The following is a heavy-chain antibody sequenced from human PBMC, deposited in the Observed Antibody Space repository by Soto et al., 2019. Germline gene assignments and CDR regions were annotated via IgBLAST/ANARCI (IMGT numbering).Heavy chain of an antibody. V-gene: IGHV3-30*03. D-gene: IGHD3-3*01. CDR2: ISYDGSII. CDR1: GFALSSYG. Sequence: PGGSLRLSCAASGFALSSYGMHWVRQAPGKGLEWVAVISYDGSIIYYADSVKGRFTISRDNSKNTLYLQMNSLRAEDTAVYYCARPGWDLWSGRYYFDFWGQGTLVTVSP. CDR3: ARPGWDLWSGRYYFDF. J-gene: IGHJ4*02.